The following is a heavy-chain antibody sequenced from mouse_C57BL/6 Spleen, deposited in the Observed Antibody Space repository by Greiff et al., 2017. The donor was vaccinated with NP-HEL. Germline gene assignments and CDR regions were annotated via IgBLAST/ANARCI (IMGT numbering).Heavy chain of an antibody. CDR1: GYTFTSYW. CDR2: IYPSDSET. J-gene: IGHJ1*03. V-gene: IGHV1-61*01. D-gene: IGHD2-3*01. CDR3: ARPSYDGSWYFDV. Sequence: QVQLQQPGAELVRPGSSVKLSCKASGYTFTSYWMDWVKQRPGQGLEWIGNIYPSDSETHYNQKFKDKATLTVDKSSSTAYMQLSSRTSEDSAVYYCARPSYDGSWYFDVWGTGTTVTVSS.